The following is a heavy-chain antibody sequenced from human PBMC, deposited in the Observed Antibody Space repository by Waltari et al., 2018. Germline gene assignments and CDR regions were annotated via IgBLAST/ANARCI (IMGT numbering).Heavy chain of an antibody. CDR3: ATDFVSSGYQHYYFDY. V-gene: IGHV1-69-2*01. D-gene: IGHD6-19*01. CDR1: GYTFTDYY. Sequence: EVQLVQSGAEVKKPGATVKISCKASGYTFTDYYMHWVQQAPGKGLEWMGRVDPEDGETIYAEKFQGRVTITADTSTDTAYMELSSLRSEDTAMYYCATDFVSSGYQHYYFDYWGQGTLVTVSS. CDR2: VDPEDGET. J-gene: IGHJ4*02.